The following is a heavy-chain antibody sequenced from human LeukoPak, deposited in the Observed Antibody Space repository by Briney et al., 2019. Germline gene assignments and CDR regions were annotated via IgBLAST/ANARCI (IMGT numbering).Heavy chain of an antibody. CDR3: ARESYDSSGYPYYFDY. D-gene: IGHD3-22*01. CDR2: ISAYNGNT. J-gene: IGHJ4*02. Sequence: ASVKVSCKASGYTFTSYGISWVRQAPGQGLEWMGWISAYNGNTNYAEKLQGRVTMTTDTSTSTAYMELRSLRSDDTAVYYCARESYDSSGYPYYFDYWGQGTLVTVSS. CDR1: GYTFTSYG. V-gene: IGHV1-18*01.